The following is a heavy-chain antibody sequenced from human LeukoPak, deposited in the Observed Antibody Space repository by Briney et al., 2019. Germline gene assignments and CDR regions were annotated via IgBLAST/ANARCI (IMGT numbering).Heavy chain of an antibody. CDR2: ISSSGSTI. Sequence: GGSLRLSCAASGFTFSDYYMSWIRQAPGKGLEWVSYISSSGSTIYYADSVKGRFTISRDNAKNSLYLQMNSLRAEDTAVYYCARDRYSSSGVYYYMDVWGKGTTVTVSS. CDR3: ARDRYSSSGVYYYMDV. J-gene: IGHJ6*03. CDR1: GFTFSDYY. D-gene: IGHD6-6*01. V-gene: IGHV3-11*04.